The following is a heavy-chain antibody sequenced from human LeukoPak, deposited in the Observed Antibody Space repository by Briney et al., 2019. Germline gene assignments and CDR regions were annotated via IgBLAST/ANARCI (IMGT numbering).Heavy chain of an antibody. CDR2: IDPSDSYT. Sequence: GESLKISCKGSGYSFTSYWISWVRQIPGKGLEWMGRIDPSDSYTNYSPSFQGHVTISADKSISTAYLQWSSLKASDTAMYYCARSLYYYGSGSSEFDYWGQGTLVTVSS. J-gene: IGHJ4*02. CDR3: ARSLYYYGSGSSEFDY. CDR1: GYSFTSYW. V-gene: IGHV5-10-1*01. D-gene: IGHD3-10*01.